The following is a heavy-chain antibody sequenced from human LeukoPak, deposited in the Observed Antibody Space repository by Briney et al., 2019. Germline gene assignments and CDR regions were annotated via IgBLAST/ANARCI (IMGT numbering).Heavy chain of an antibody. J-gene: IGHJ6*02. Sequence: GGSLRLSCSASGFSFTFYAMTWVRQAPERGLEWVSEIRPSGDRTFYADSVKGRFTISRDNSKSTVYLQMDSLTADDTAVDYCIRFASGSRYQGAVWGQGTTVTVSS. V-gene: IGHV3-23*01. CDR3: IRFASGSRYQGAV. CDR2: IRPSGDRT. CDR1: GFSFTFYA. D-gene: IGHD3-10*01.